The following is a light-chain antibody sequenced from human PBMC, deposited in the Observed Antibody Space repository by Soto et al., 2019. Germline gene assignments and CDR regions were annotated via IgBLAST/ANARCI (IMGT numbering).Light chain of an antibody. CDR3: SSYTSSRTLSTYV. V-gene: IGLV2-14*03. CDR1: SSDVGGYNY. CDR2: DVS. J-gene: IGLJ1*01. Sequence: QSVLTQPASVSGSPGQSITISRTGTSSDVGGYNYVSWYQHHPGKAPKLMIYDVSNRPSGVSNRFSGSKSGNTASLIISGLQAEDEADYYCSSYTSSRTLSTYVFGTGTKVTVL.